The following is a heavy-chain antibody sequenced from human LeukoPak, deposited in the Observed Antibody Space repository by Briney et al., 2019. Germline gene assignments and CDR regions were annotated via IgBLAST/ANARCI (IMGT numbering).Heavy chain of an antibody. D-gene: IGHD2-21*01. Sequence: SETLSLTCAVSGVSVNDYYWSWIRQSPEKGLEWIGEVSPGGYTTYNPSLKSRVIISEDTSENHLSLNVRSVTAADTALYYCARIRRGRGQDRCYNHWAQGSLVTVSS. CDR2: VSPGGYT. J-gene: IGHJ5*02. V-gene: IGHV4-34*01. CDR3: ARIRRGRGQDRCYNH. CDR1: GVSVNDYY.